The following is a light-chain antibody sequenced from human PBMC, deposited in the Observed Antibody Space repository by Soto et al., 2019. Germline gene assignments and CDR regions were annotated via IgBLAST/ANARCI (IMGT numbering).Light chain of an antibody. J-gene: IGKJ2*01. CDR1: QIVTSS. CDR3: QLRSDWPPTYT. CDR2: DTF. V-gene: IGKV3-11*01. Sequence: EIVLTQSPATLSLSPVTGATLSCRASQIVTSSLAWYQQRPGQAPRLLIYDTFTRATGIPARFSAKGAGTDFTLTISSLEPEDSAVYFCQLRSDWPPTYTFGQGTKLE.